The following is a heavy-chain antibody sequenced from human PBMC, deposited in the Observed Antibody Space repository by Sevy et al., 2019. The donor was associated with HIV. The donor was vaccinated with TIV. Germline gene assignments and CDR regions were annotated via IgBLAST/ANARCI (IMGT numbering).Heavy chain of an antibody. CDR3: ARDPAYYDFWSGYYTGWFDP. V-gene: IGHV3-11*01. Sequence: GGSLRLSCAASGFTFSDYYMSWVRQAPGKGLEWVSYISSSGSTIYYEDSVKGRFTISRDNAKNSLYLQMNSLRAEDTAVYDCARDPAYYDFWSGYYTGWFDPWGQGTLVTVSS. D-gene: IGHD3-3*01. CDR1: GFTFSDYY. CDR2: ISSSGSTI. J-gene: IGHJ5*02.